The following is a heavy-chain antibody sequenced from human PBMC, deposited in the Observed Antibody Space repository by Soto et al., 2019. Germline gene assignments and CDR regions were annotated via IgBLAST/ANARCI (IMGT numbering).Heavy chain of an antibody. Sequence: SETLSLTCTVSGGSISSNYWTWIRQPPGKGLEWIGYVYNSGSTNYNPSLKSRVTISEDTSKSQFSLKVNSMTAADTAVYYCARYRREAVAGYTLDNSGQGILVTV. CDR2: VYNSGST. D-gene: IGHD6-13*01. V-gene: IGHV4-59*01. CDR1: GGSISSNY. CDR3: ARYRREAVAGYTLDN. J-gene: IGHJ4*02.